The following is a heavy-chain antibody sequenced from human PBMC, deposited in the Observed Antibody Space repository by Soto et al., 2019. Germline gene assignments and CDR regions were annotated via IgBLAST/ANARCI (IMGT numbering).Heavy chain of an antibody. CDR2: ILPIFGTA. CDR1: GGTFSTSA. J-gene: IGHJ4*02. D-gene: IGHD3-10*01. V-gene: IGHV1-69*01. CDR3: ARAPMIREFISYFFDH. Sequence: QVQLVQSGAEVRKPGSSVKVSCQASGGTFSTSAFVWVRQAPGQGLEWMGGILPIFGTANYAPKFQDRVTITADESTSTAYMELSGLRSDDTAIYYCARAPMIREFISYFFDHWGQGTLVTVSS.